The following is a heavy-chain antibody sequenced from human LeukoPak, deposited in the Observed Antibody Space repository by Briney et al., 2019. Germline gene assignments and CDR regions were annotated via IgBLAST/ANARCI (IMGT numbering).Heavy chain of an antibody. CDR1: GFTFSDHY. D-gene: IGHD3-3*01. CDR2: ISGSGGST. CDR3: AKGGVVSSVDY. Sequence: GGSLRLSCVASGFTFSDHYMDWVRQAPGKGLEWVSAISGSGGSTYYADSVKGRFTISRDNSKNTLYLQMNSLRAEDTAVYYCAKGGVVSSVDYWGQGTLVTVSS. V-gene: IGHV3-23*01. J-gene: IGHJ4*02.